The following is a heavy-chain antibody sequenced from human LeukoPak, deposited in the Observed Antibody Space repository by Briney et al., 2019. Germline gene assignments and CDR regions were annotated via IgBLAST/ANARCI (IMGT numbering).Heavy chain of an antibody. CDR3: ARDSGTTGEVKFDH. Sequence: PSETLSLTCTVSGGSINSYWSWSRPPAGKGLGGIGRISGSGTITYNPALQSRLSISIDTSKNQFSLKLMSVTAADTAVYYCARDSGTTGEVKFDHWGQGTLVTVSS. J-gene: IGHJ5*02. CDR2: ISGSGTI. D-gene: IGHD3-10*01. CDR1: GGSINSY. V-gene: IGHV4-4*07.